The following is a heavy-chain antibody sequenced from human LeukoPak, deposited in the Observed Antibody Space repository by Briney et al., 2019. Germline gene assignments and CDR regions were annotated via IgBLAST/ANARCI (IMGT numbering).Heavy chain of an antibody. CDR2: IKQDGSER. D-gene: IGHD1-7*01. Sequence: GGSLRLSCAASGFTFSSYWMSWVRQAPGKGLEWVANIKQDGSERYYVDSVKGRFTISRDNAKNSLYLQMNSLRAEDTAVYYCARDAETSSITGTTDPKIFDYWGQGTLVTVSS. J-gene: IGHJ4*02. CDR3: ARDAETSSITGTTDPKIFDY. CDR1: GFTFSSYW. V-gene: IGHV3-7*01.